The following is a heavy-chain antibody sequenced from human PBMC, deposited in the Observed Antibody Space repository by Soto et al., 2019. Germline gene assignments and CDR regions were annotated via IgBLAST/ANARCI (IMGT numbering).Heavy chain of an antibody. CDR3: ACAHHDGHLFHY. Sequence: GGSLRLSCTASGFTFSISNMNWVRQTPGKGLEWVSYISSGSSTIYYADSVRGRFTISRDNAKNSLYLQMNSLRDEDTAVYYCACAHHDGHLFHYCGDANLLTVGS. V-gene: IGHV3-48*02. D-gene: IGHD3-16*01. CDR2: ISSGSSTI. CDR1: GFTFSISN. J-gene: IGHJ4*01.